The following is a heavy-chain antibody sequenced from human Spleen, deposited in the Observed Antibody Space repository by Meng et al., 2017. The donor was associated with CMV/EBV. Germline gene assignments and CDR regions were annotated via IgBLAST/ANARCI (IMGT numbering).Heavy chain of an antibody. V-gene: IGHV3-30-3*01. CDR2: ISYDGSNK. Sequence: SLKISCAASGFTFSSYAMHWVRQAPGKGLEWVAVISYDGSNKYYADSVKGRFTISRDNSKNTLYLQMNSLRAEDTAVYYCAREWVHRDIVVVPAATEYYYYGMDVWGQGTTVTVSS. J-gene: IGHJ6*02. D-gene: IGHD2-2*01. CDR3: AREWVHRDIVVVPAATEYYYYGMDV. CDR1: GFTFSSYA.